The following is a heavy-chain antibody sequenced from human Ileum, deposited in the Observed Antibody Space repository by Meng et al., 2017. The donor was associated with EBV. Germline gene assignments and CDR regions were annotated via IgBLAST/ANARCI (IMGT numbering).Heavy chain of an antibody. Sequence: QGQPSELVPGLGTSSQHLAHTSTVSGGSVSSSNYYCSWIRQPPGNGLEWSGHIYNSGSTYYNPSLKSRITISVDTSKNQFSLKLSSVTAADTAVYYCARGQKGYFDLWGRGTLVTVSS. J-gene: IGHJ2*01. CDR2: IYNSGST. CDR3: ARGQKGYFDL. V-gene: IGHV4-30-4*01. CDR1: GGSVSSSNYY.